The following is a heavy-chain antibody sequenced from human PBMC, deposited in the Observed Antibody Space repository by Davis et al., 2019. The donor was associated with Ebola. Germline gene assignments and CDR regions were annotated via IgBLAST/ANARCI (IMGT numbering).Heavy chain of an antibody. V-gene: IGHV3-23*01. CDR1: GFTFSSYA. Sequence: GESLKISCAASGFTFSSYAMSWVRQAPGKGLEWVSAISGSGGSTYYADSVKGRFTISRDNSKNTLYLQMNSLRAEDTAVYYCAKTRERTYYDFWSGYYKGGFDYWGQGTLVTVSS. CDR3: AKTRERTYYDFWSGYYKGGFDY. J-gene: IGHJ4*02. D-gene: IGHD3-3*01. CDR2: ISGSGGST.